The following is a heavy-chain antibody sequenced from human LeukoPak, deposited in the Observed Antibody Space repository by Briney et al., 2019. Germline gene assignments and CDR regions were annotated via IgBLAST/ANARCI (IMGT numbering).Heavy chain of an antibody. D-gene: IGHD7-27*01. CDR2: INPNSGGT. V-gene: IGHV1-2*02. Sequence: ASVKVSCKASGYTFTVYYMHWVRQAPGQGLEWMGWINPNSGGTNYAQKFQGRVTMTRDTSISTAYMELSRLRSDDTAVYYRARDHSGLTGDWGQGTLVTVSS. CDR3: ARDHSGLTGD. J-gene: IGHJ4*02. CDR1: GYTFTVYY.